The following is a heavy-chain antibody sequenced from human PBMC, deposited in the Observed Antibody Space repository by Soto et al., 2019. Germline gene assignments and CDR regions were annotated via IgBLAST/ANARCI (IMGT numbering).Heavy chain of an antibody. Sequence: EVQLLESGGGLVQPGGSLRLSCAASGFTFSNYAMSWVRQAPGKGLEWVSGISGSGGSTYYADSMKGRFTISRDNSKNTLYLQMNSLRAEDTAVYYCARVGVMTSVFDTIDYWGQGTLVTVSS. CDR3: ARVGVMTSVFDTIDY. D-gene: IGHD3-16*01. CDR2: ISGSGGST. V-gene: IGHV3-23*01. J-gene: IGHJ4*02. CDR1: GFTFSNYA.